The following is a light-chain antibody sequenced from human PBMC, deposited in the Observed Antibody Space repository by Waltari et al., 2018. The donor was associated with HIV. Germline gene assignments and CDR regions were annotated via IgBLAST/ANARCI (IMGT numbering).Light chain of an antibody. CDR2: GVS. CDR1: SLLGDSPTF. J-gene: IGLJ2*01. Sequence: STLSQPAAVSGSPGHSISVSCTGGSLLGDSPTFVSWYQPPPGKAPQLILSGVSGRPSWVSSRFSGSKSGVTASLTISGLQAEDEAHYFCSSFASQGTLVFGGGTKLTVL. V-gene: IGLV2-14*01. CDR3: SSFASQGTLV.